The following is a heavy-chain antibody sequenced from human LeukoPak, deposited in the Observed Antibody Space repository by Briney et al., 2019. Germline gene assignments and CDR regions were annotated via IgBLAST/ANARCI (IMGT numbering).Heavy chain of an antibody. V-gene: IGHV4-34*01. CDR1: GGSFSGYY. D-gene: IGHD1-14*01. Sequence: SETLSLTCAVFGGSFSGYYWNWIRQPPGKGLEWIGQINPSRNTNYNPSLKSRVTISVDTSKKQFSLKLSSVTAADTAVYYCARDRKYYYHMDVWGKGTTVTVSS. CDR2: INPSRNT. J-gene: IGHJ6*03. CDR3: ARDRKYYYHMDV.